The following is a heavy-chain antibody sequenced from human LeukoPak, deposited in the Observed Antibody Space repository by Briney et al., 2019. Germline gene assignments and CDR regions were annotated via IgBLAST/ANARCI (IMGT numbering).Heavy chain of an antibody. CDR1: GFTLGNYA. J-gene: IGHJ4*02. CDR2: VSGDGDRT. CDR3: AKTAGYNFGYSFDY. V-gene: IGHV3-23*01. D-gene: IGHD5-18*01. Sequence: GGSLRLSCTASGFTLGNYAMAWVRQAPGKGLEWASTVSGDGDRTSYADSAKGRFTISRDISKNTLYLQMNSLRADDTAIYYCAKTAGYNFGYSFDYWGQGTLVTVSS.